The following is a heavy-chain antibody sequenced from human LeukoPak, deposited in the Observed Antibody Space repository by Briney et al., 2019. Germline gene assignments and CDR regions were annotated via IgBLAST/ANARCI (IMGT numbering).Heavy chain of an antibody. CDR3: ARDSAHIVVVPVVIPPGLDNWFDP. V-gene: IGHV3-11*05. CDR2: ISGSSSNT. D-gene: IGHD2-2*01. J-gene: IGHJ5*02. CDR1: GFTLSDYY. Sequence: PGGSLRLSCAASGFTLSDYYMSWIRQAPGKGLEWVSYISGSSSNTKYADSVKGRFTISRDNAKNSLYLQMNSLRAEDTAVYYCARDSAHIVVVPVVIPPGLDNWFDPWGQGTLVTVSS.